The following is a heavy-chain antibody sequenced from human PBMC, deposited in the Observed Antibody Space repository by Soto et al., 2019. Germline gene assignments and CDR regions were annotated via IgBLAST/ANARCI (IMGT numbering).Heavy chain of an antibody. Sequence: PGGSLRLSCAASGFTFSSYGMHWVRQAPGKGLEWVAVISYDGSNKYYADSVKGRFTISRDNSKNTPYLQMNSLRAEDTAVYYCAKDGRYSGFLNWFDPWGQGTLVTVSS. J-gene: IGHJ5*02. CDR2: ISYDGSNK. D-gene: IGHD3-9*01. CDR3: AKDGRYSGFLNWFDP. CDR1: GFTFSSYG. V-gene: IGHV3-30*18.